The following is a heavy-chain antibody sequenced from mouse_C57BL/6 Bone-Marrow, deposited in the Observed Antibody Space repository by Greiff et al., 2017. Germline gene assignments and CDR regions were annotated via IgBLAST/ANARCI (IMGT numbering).Heavy chain of an antibody. CDR1: GYSFTSYY. CDR3: ASSWAMYYFDY. Sequence: VQLQESGPELVKPGASVKISCKASGYSFTSYYIHWVKQRPGQGLEWIGWIYPGSGNNKYNEKFKGKATLTADTSSSTAYLQLSSLTSEYSSVYSCASSWAMYYFDYWGQGTTLTVSS. D-gene: IGHD3-1*01. V-gene: IGHV1-66*01. CDR2: IYPGSGNN. J-gene: IGHJ2*01.